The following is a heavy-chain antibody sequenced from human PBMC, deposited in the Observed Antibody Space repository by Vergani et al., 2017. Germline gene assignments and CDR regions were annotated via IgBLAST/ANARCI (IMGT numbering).Heavy chain of an antibody. CDR2: IYTSGST. CDR1: GGSISSGSYY. V-gene: IGHV4-61*02. J-gene: IGHJ1*01. Sequence: QVQLQESGPGLVKPSQTLSLTCTVSGGSISSGSYYWSWIRQPAGKGLEWIGRIYTSGSTNYNPSLKSRVPISVDTSKNQFSLKLSSVTAADTAVYYCARAGDDRVRGVTTQHGGQGTLVTVSS. CDR3: ARAGDDRVRGVTTQH. D-gene: IGHD3-10*01.